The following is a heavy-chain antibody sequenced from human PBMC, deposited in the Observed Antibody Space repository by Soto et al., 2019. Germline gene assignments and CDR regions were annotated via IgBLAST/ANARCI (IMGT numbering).Heavy chain of an antibody. J-gene: IGHJ6*02. Sequence: GASVKVSCKASGYTFTGYYMHWVRQALGQGLEWMGWINPNSGGTNYAQKFQGRVTMTRDTSISTAYMELSRLRSDDTAVYYCARAHPIVVVPAAIYYYYGMDVWGQGTTVTVSS. CDR3: ARAHPIVVVPAAIYYYYGMDV. D-gene: IGHD2-2*01. CDR1: GYTFTGYY. V-gene: IGHV1-2*02. CDR2: INPNSGGT.